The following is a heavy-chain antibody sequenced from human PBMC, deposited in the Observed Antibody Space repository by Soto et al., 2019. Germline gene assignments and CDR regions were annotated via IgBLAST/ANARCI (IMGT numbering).Heavy chain of an antibody. CDR1: GGTFSSYA. CDR3: ASPSLRAGSYYFDY. J-gene: IGHJ4*02. Sequence: QVQLVQSGAEVKKPGSSVKVSCKASGGTFSSYAISWVRQAPGQGLEWMGGIIPIFGTANYAQKFQGRVTITADESTSTAYMELSSLRSEDTAVYYCASPSLRAGSYYFDYWGQGTLVTVSS. D-gene: IGHD3-10*01. V-gene: IGHV1-69*01. CDR2: IIPIFGTA.